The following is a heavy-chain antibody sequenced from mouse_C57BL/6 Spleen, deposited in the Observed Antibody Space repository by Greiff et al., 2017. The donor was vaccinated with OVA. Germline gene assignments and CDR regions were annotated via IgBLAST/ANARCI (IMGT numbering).Heavy chain of an antibody. Sequence: EVKLVESGGGLVKPGGSLKLSCAASGFTFSDYGMHWVRQAPEKGLEWVAYISSGSSTIYYADTVKGRFTISRDNAKNTLFLQMTSLRSEDTAMYYCARSYYSNYPAYWGQGTLVTVSA. CDR3: ARSYYSNYPAY. J-gene: IGHJ3*01. CDR1: GFTFSDYG. CDR2: ISSGSSTI. V-gene: IGHV5-17*01. D-gene: IGHD2-5*01.